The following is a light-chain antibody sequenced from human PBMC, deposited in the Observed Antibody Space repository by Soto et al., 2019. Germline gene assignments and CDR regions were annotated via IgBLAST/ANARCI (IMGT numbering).Light chain of an antibody. V-gene: IGKV3-11*01. CDR2: DAS. J-gene: IGKJ4*01. CDR3: QQRSNWPHT. Sequence: EIVLTQSPATLSLSPGERATLSCRASPSVSSYLAWYQQKPGQVPRLLIYDASNRATGIPARFSGSGSGTDFTLTISSLEPEDFAVYYCQQRSNWPHTFGGGTKVDIK. CDR1: PSVSSY.